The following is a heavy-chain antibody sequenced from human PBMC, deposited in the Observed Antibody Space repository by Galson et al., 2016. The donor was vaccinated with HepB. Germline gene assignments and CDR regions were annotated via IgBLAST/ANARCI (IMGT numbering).Heavy chain of an antibody. J-gene: IGHJ6*03. Sequence: LRLSCAASGFTFRSYGMHWVRQAPGKGLEWVAVISYDGNYKYYADAVKGRFTISRDDSKNTVFLQMNSLRAEDTAVYYCAKSGSSSSYQYMDVWGKGTTVSVSS. D-gene: IGHD6-6*01. V-gene: IGHV3-30*18. CDR1: GFTFRSYG. CDR3: AKSGSSSSYQYMDV. CDR2: ISYDGNYK.